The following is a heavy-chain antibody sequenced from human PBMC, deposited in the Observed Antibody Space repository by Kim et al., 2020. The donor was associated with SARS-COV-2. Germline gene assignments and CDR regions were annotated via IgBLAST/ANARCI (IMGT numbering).Heavy chain of an antibody. J-gene: IGHJ5*02. CDR2: IWYDGSNK. CDR1: GFTFSSYG. D-gene: IGHD3-10*01. V-gene: IGHV3-33*01. Sequence: GGSLRLSCAASGFTFSSYGMHWVRQAPGKGLEWVAIIWYDGSNKYHADSVKGRFTISRDDSKNMLYLQMNSLRAEDTAVYYCLRDLGTYPHNWFDPWGQG. CDR3: LRDLGTYPHNWFDP.